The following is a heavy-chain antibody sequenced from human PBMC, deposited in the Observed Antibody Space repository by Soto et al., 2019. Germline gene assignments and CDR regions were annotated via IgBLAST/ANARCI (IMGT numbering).Heavy chain of an antibody. Sequence: SETLSLTCTVSGGSINTFYWSWVRQPAGKGLEWIGRIFSSGSTSFNPSLESRVAMSVDTSKNHFSLNLSSVTAADMAVYYCAREGSYSAYNFAHGIQLWYFDFWGQGALVTVSA. CDR2: IFSSGST. J-gene: IGHJ4*02. V-gene: IGHV4-4*07. CDR3: AREGSYSAYNFAHGIQLWYFDF. D-gene: IGHD5-12*01. CDR1: GGSINTFY.